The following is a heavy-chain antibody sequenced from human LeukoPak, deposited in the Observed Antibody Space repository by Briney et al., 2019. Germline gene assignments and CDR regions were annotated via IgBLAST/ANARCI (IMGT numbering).Heavy chain of an antibody. D-gene: IGHD6-13*01. V-gene: IGHV3-30-3*01. Sequence: GGSLRLSCAASGFIFSSYAMHWVRQAPGKGLEWVAVTSYDGYKTYYGDSAKDRFTISRDNSKSALYLQMNSLRAEDTAVYYCAREVAAVWGQGTLVTVSS. CDR3: AREVAAV. CDR2: TSYDGYKT. CDR1: GFIFSSYA. J-gene: IGHJ4*02.